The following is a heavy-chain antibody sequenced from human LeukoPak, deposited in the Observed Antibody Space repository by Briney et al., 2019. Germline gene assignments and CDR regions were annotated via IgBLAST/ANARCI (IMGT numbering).Heavy chain of an antibody. J-gene: IGHJ6*02. D-gene: IGHD2-2*01. Sequence: ETLSLTCTVSGGSITSYYWSWVRQAPGKGLEWVSVIYSGGSTYYADSVKGRFTISRHNSKNTLYLQMNSLRAEDTAVYYCARDGCSSTSCYQNYYYGMDVWGQGTTVTVSS. CDR1: GGSITSYY. V-gene: IGHV3-53*04. CDR2: IYSGGST. CDR3: ARDGCSSTSCYQNYYYGMDV.